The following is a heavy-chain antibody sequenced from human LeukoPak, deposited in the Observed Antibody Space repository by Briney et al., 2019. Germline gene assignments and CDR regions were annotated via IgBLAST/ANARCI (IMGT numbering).Heavy chain of an antibody. J-gene: IGHJ4*02. D-gene: IGHD2-2*01. V-gene: IGHV1-18*01. CDR3: ATDGDYCSSTSCYRNY. CDR2: ISVYNGNT. Sequence: ASVKVSCKASGYTFTSYGISWVRQAPGQGLEWMGWISVYNGNTNYAQKFQGRVTMTTDISTSTAYMELRSLRSDDTAVYSCATDGDYCSSTSCYRNYWGQGTLVTVSS. CDR1: GYTFTSYG.